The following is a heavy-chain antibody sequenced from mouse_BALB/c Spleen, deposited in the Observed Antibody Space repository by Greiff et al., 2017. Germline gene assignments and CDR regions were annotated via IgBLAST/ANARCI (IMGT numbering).Heavy chain of an antibody. CDR1: GFSLSTSGMG. V-gene: IGHV8-12*01. Sequence: QVTLKVSGPGILQPSQTLSLTCSFSGFSLSTSGMGVSWIRQPSGKGLEWLAHIYWDDDKRYNPSLKSRLTISKDTSSNQVFLKITSVDTADTATYYCARLTLRRTLMDYWGQGTSVTVSS. D-gene: IGHD1-2*01. J-gene: IGHJ4*01. CDR3: ARLTLRRTLMDY. CDR2: IYWDDDK.